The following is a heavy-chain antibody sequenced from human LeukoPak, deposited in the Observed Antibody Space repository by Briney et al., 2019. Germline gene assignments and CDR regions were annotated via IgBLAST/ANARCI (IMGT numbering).Heavy chain of an antibody. J-gene: IGHJ4*02. V-gene: IGHV3-73*01. Sequence: GGSLRLSCAASGFTFSGSTMHWVRQASGKGLERVGRIKSKGNTYATAYAASVKGRFTISRDDSKNTAYLQMNNLKTEDTAMYYCTRVGPTTADYWGQGTLVIVSS. CDR2: IKSKGNTYAT. D-gene: IGHD5-12*01. CDR1: GFTFSGST. CDR3: TRVGPTTADY.